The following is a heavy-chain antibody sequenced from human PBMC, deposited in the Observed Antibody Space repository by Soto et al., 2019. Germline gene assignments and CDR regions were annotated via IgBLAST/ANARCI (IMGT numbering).Heavy chain of an antibody. CDR3: ASSRRTYYYDSSGYSPPDY. D-gene: IGHD3-22*01. Sequence: SETLSLTCTVSGGSISSGGYYWSWIRQHPGKGLEWIGYIYYSGSTYYNPSLKSRVTISVDTSKNQFSLKLSSVTAADTAVYYCASSRRTYYYDSSGYSPPDYWGQGTLVTVSS. CDR1: GGSISSGGYY. J-gene: IGHJ4*02. CDR2: IYYSGST. V-gene: IGHV4-31*03.